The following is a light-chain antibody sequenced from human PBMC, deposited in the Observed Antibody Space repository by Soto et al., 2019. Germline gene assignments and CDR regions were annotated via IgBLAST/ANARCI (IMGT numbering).Light chain of an antibody. CDR3: SSYTSSTTPV. V-gene: IGLV2-14*01. J-gene: IGLJ3*02. Sequence: SALTQPASVSGSPGQSITISCTGTSSDVGGYAYVSWYQQYPGKAPKLVISEVSNRPSGVSHRFSGSRSGNTASLTISGLQAEDEADYYCSSYTSSTTPVFGGGTKLTVL. CDR2: EVS. CDR1: SSDVGGYAY.